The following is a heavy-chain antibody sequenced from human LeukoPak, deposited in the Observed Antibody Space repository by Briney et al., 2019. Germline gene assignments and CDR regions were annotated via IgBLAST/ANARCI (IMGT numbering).Heavy chain of an antibody. CDR1: GYNFTSYY. V-gene: IGHV1-46*01. CDR3: ARDLVVVTGLRTRGSFDI. J-gene: IGHJ3*02. CDR2: INPSGGTT. Sequence: ASVKVSCKASGYNFTSYYMHWVRQAPGQGLEWMGIINPSGGTTSYAQKFQGRVAVTRDTSTSTVYMELSSLRSEDTAVYYCARDLVVVTGLRTRGSFDIWGQGTMVTVSS. D-gene: IGHD2-21*02.